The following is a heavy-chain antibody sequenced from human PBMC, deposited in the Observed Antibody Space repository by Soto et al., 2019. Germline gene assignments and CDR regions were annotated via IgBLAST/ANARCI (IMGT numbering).Heavy chain of an antibody. J-gene: IGHJ4*02. CDR3: ARGLISGSHYSGGWYYFDS. Sequence: SETLSLTCAVYGGSFSGYIWTWIRQTPGKGLQWIGQINHSGSANYNPSLKSRVAISVHTSNSQFSLELSSVTAADTAVYYCARGLISGSHYSGGWYYFDSWGQGTQVTVSS. CDR2: INHSGSA. D-gene: IGHD1-26*01. CDR1: GGSFSGYI. V-gene: IGHV4-34*01.